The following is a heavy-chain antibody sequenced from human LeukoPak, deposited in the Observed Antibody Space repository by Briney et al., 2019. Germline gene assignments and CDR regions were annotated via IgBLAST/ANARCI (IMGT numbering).Heavy chain of an antibody. V-gene: IGHV3-21*01. Sequence: PGGSLRLSGAASGFSFSGYSINWVRQAPGKGLEWVSSISPSSSYIYYADSVKGRFTISRDNAKNSLYLQMNSLRAEDTAVYYCARGRGCSSMSCYPDYWGQGTLVTVSS. CDR1: GFSFSGYS. D-gene: IGHD2-2*01. J-gene: IGHJ4*02. CDR2: ISPSSSYI. CDR3: ARGRGCSSMSCYPDY.